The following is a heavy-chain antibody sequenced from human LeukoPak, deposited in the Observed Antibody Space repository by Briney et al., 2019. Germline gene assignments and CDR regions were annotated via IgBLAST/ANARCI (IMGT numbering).Heavy chain of an antibody. CDR2: IKQDGSEK. V-gene: IGHV3-7*01. CDR3: TRSGYCSGGSCYSDFDH. Sequence: GGSLRLSCAGSGFTFSNFWMSWVRQAPGKGLEWVANIKQDGSEKYYVDSVKGRFTISRDNGKNSLYLQMNSLRAEDTAVHYCTRSGYCSGGSCYSDFDHWGQGTLVTVSS. J-gene: IGHJ4*02. D-gene: IGHD2-15*01. CDR1: GFTFSNFW.